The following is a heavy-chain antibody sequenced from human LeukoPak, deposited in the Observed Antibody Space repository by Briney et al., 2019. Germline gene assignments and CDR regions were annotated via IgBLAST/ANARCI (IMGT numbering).Heavy chain of an antibody. CDR3: ARDRGYDILTGYLYSYYYYMDV. V-gene: IGHV1-18*01. CDR2: ISAYNGNT. D-gene: IGHD3-9*01. Sequence: GASVKVSCKASGYTFTNYAMNWVRQAPGQGLEWMGWISAYNGNTNYAQKLQGRVTMTTDTSTSTAYMELRSLRSDDTAVYYCARDRGYDILTGYLYSYYYYMDVWGKGTTVTVSS. J-gene: IGHJ6*03. CDR1: GYTFTNYA.